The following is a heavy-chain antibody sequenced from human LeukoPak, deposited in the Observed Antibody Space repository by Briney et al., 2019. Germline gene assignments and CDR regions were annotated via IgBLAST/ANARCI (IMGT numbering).Heavy chain of an antibody. Sequence: SETLSLACTVSGGSISSYYWSWIRQPPGKGLEWIGYIYYSGSTDYNPSLKSRVTISVETSKNQFSLNLSSVTAADTAVYYCARGRLARSPYFDYWGQGTLVTVSS. V-gene: IGHV4-59*01. CDR1: GGSISSYY. D-gene: IGHD6-19*01. CDR3: ARGRLARSPYFDY. CDR2: IYYSGST. J-gene: IGHJ4*02.